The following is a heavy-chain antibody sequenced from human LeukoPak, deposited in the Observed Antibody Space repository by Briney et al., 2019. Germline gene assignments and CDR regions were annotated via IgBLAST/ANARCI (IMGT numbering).Heavy chain of an antibody. V-gene: IGHV4-4*07. CDR1: GVSITSYY. CDR3: ARSSEGRYYYDSSGFSYYYYYMDV. CDR2: IYTSGST. D-gene: IGHD3-22*01. J-gene: IGHJ6*03. Sequence: PSETLSLTCTVSGVSITSYYWSWIRQPAGKGLEWIGRIYTSGSTNYNPSLKSRVTMSVDTSKNQFSLKLSSVTAADTAVYYCARSSEGRYYYDSSGFSYYYYYMDVWGKGTTVTISS.